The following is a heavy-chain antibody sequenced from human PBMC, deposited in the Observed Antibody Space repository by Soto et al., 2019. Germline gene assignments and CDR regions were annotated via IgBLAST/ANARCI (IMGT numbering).Heavy chain of an antibody. D-gene: IGHD3-16*02. V-gene: IGHV1-46*01. J-gene: IGHJ4*02. CDR3: ASPLKHLGELSLGY. Sequence: QVQLVQSGAEVKKPGASVKVSCKASGYTFTSYYMHWVRQAPGQGLEWMGIINPSGGSTSYAQKFQGRVTMTRDTSASTVYMELSSLRSEATAVYYCASPLKHLGELSLGYWGQGTLVTVCS. CDR2: INPSGGST. CDR1: GYTFTSYY.